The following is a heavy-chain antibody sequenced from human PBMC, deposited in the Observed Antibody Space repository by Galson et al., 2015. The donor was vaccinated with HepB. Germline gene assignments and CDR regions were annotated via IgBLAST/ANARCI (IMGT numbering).Heavy chain of an antibody. CDR3: ARHILYCSGDNCYRYYYYGMDV. J-gene: IGHJ6*02. D-gene: IGHD2-15*01. Sequence: KVSCKGSGYSFSRHWIGWVRQMPGKGLEWMGIVYPGDSDTRYSPSFQGQVTISADKFINTAYLQWSSLKASDTATYYCARHILYCSGDNCYRYYYYGMDVWGQGTTVIVSS. CDR1: GYSFSRHW. CDR2: VYPGDSDT. V-gene: IGHV5-51*01.